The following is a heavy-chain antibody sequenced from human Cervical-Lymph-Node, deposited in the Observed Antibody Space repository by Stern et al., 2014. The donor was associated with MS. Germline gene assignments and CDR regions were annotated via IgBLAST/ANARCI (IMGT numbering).Heavy chain of an antibody. V-gene: IGHV1-69*01. J-gene: IGHJ6*02. CDR1: GGTFSSYA. CDR3: ARVPCSSTSCSRYYYYGMDV. D-gene: IGHD2-2*01. Sequence: QVQLVQYGAEVKKPGSSVKVSCKASGGTFSSYAISWVRQAPGQGLEWMGGIIPIFGTANYAQKFQGRVTITADESTSTAYMELSSLRSEDTAVYYCARVPCSSTSCSRYYYYGMDVWGQGTTVTVSS. CDR2: IIPIFGTA.